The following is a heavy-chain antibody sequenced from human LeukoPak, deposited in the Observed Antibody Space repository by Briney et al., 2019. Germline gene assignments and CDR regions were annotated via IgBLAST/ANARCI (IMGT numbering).Heavy chain of an antibody. D-gene: IGHD4-17*01. CDR2: IVVGSGDT. V-gene: IGHV1-58*02. CDR1: GFTFTSSA. Sequence: RASVKVSCKASGFTFTSSAMQWVRQARGQRLEWIGWIVVGSGDTNYAQKFQERVTITRDMSTSTAYMELSSLRSEDTAVYYCAADPPTYGDYDPYYYGMDVWGQGTTVTVSS. CDR3: AADPPTYGDYDPYYYGMDV. J-gene: IGHJ6*02.